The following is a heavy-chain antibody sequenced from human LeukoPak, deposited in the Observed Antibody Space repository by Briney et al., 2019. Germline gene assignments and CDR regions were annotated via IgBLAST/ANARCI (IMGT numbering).Heavy chain of an antibody. V-gene: IGHV3-48*01. CDR1: GFTLSSYS. J-gene: IGHJ4*02. CDR2: ISSSSSTI. D-gene: IGHD6-13*01. CDR3: ARFRSIAAAGSFDY. Sequence: GGSLRLSCAASGFTLSSYSMNWVRQAPGKGLEWVSYISSSSSTIYYADSVKGRFTISRDNAKNSLYLQMNSLRAEDTAVYYCARFRSIAAAGSFDYWGQGTLVTVSS.